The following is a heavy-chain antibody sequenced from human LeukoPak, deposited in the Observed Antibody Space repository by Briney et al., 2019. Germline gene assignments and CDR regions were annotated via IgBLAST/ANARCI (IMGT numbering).Heavy chain of an antibody. V-gene: IGHV3-23*01. Sequence: PGGSLRLSCAASGFTFTSYAMSWVRQAPGKGLEWVSAISGNGGSTYYADSVKGRFTISRDNSKNTLYLQMNSLRAEDTAVYYCAKDKMGSYYDSSGYYEYWGQGTLVTVSS. CDR3: AKDKMGSYYDSSGYYEY. D-gene: IGHD3-22*01. CDR2: ISGNGGST. CDR1: GFTFTSYA. J-gene: IGHJ4*02.